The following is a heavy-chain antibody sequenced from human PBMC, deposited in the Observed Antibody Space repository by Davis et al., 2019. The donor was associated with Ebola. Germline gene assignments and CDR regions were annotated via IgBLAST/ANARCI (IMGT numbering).Heavy chain of an antibody. CDR2: ISSSGSTI. V-gene: IGHV3-48*03. D-gene: IGHD6-19*01. CDR1: GFTFSSYE. J-gene: IGHJ4*02. CDR3: AKDKRLAVAGTMFDY. Sequence: GGSLRLSCATSGFTFSSYEMNWVRQAPGKGLEWVSYISSSGSTIYYADSVKGRFTISRDNSKNTLYLQMKSLRAEDTAVYYCAKDKRLAVAGTMFDYWGQGTLVTVSS.